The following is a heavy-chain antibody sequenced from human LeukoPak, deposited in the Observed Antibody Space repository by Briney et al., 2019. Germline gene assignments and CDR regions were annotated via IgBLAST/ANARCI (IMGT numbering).Heavy chain of an antibody. CDR2: IKQGGSEE. CDR3: AKGSGWLIDH. J-gene: IGHJ4*02. Sequence: GGSLRLSCAASGSTFSNYWMHWVRQAPGRGLEYVANIKQGGSEELYVDSVRGRFTISRDDAKNSLSLQMNSLRVEDTAVYYCAKGSGWLIDHWGQGTVVTVSS. CDR1: GSTFSNYW. V-gene: IGHV3-7*01. D-gene: IGHD6-19*01.